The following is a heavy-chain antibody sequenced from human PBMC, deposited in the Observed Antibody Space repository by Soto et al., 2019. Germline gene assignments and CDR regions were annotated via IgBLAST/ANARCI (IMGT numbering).Heavy chain of an antibody. CDR3: AIHICSSTSCEDYYYYYMDV. CDR1: GYSFTSYW. Sequence: PGESLKISCKGSGYSFTSYWIGWVRQMPGKGLEWMGIIYPGDSDTRYSPSFQGQVTISADKSISTAYLQWSSLKASDTAMYYCAIHICSSTSCEDYYYYYMDVWGKGTTVTVPS. V-gene: IGHV5-51*01. D-gene: IGHD2-2*01. J-gene: IGHJ6*03. CDR2: IYPGDSDT.